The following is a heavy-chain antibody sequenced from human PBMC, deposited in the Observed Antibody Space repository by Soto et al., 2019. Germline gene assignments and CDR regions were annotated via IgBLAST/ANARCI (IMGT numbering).Heavy chain of an antibody. D-gene: IGHD2-2*01. CDR1: GFTFSSYE. CDR2: ISSSGSTI. J-gene: IGHJ5*02. V-gene: IGHV3-48*03. CDR3: ASPYCSSTSCGGYWFDP. Sequence: GGSLRLSCAASGFTFSSYEMNWVRQAPGKGLEWVSYISSSGSTIYYADSVKGRFTISRDNAKNSLYLQMNSLRAEDTAVDYCASPYCSSTSCGGYWFDPWGQGTLVTVSS.